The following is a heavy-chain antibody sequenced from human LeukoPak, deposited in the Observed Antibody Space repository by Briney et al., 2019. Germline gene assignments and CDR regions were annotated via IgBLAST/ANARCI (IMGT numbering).Heavy chain of an antibody. CDR1: GFTFDDYG. V-gene: IGHV3-20*04. CDR2: INWNGGRT. D-gene: IGHD6-19*01. CDR3: ARDQGGTGGWYEGEGY. J-gene: IGHJ4*02. Sequence: PGGSLRLSCAASGFTFDDYGMSWVRQAPGKGLEWVSGINWNGGRTGYVDSVKGRFTISRDNAKNSLYLQMNSLRAEDTALYYCARDQGGTGGWYEGEGYWGQGTLVTVSS.